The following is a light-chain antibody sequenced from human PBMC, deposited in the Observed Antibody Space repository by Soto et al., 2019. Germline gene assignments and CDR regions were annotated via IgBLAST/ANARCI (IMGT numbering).Light chain of an antibody. V-gene: IGKV3-20*01. CDR2: GAS. J-gene: IGKJ2*01. CDR3: QQYGSPPYT. CDR1: QSVSSSY. Sequence: EIVLTQSPGTLSLSPGERATLSCRASQSVSSSYLAWYQQKPGQAPRLLIYGASSRATGIPDRFSGSGSGTDFTLTTSRLEPEVFAVYYCQQYGSPPYTFGQGTKLEIK.